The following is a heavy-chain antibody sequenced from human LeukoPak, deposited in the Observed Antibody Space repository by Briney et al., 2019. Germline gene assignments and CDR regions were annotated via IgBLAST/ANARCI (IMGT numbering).Heavy chain of an antibody. CDR3: ARRYFDWFLGAGGSLDI. D-gene: IGHD3-9*01. CDR1: GFTFSSYE. V-gene: IGHV3-48*03. Sequence: GGSLRLSCAASGFTFSSYEMNWVRQAPGKGLEWVSYIDTSSGTIHYADSVKGRFTISRDNANDSVYLQMNSLRAEDTAVYYCARRYFDWFLGAGGSLDIWGQGTMVTVSS. J-gene: IGHJ3*02. CDR2: IDTSSGTI.